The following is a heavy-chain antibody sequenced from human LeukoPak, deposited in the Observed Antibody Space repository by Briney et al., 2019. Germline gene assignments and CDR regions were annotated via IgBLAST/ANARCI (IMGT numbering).Heavy chain of an antibody. J-gene: IGHJ5*02. D-gene: IGHD3-3*01. CDR3: ARDPNYDFWSGSYTRWFDP. V-gene: IGHV1-18*04. Sequence: ASVKVSCKASGYNFVSYGIDWARQAPGQGLEWLGWISPYSGTTIYAQNLQGRVTMTTDISTSTAYMELGNLKSDDTAVYFCARDPNYDFWSGSYTRWFDPWGQGTLVTVSP. CDR2: ISPYSGTT. CDR1: GYNFVSYG.